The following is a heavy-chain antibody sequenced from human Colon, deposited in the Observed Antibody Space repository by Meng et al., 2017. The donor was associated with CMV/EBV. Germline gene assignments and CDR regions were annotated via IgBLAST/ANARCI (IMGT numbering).Heavy chain of an antibody. CDR1: GFTFTSYW. V-gene: IGHV3-74*01. J-gene: IGHJ6*02. CDR2: IINDGSGA. Sequence: GESLKISCAASGFTFTSYWMHWVRQVPGKGLVWVSRIINDGSGANYADSVKGRFTISRDNAKNTVYLQMNSLRAEDTAVYYCAGAAMATPSSVDVWGQGTTVTVS. D-gene: IGHD5-18*01. CDR3: AGAAMATPSSVDV.